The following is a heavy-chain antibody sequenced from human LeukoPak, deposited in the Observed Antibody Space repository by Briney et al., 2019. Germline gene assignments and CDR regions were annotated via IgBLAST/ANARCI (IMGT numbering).Heavy chain of an antibody. CDR2: INHSGST. CDR3: ARVTRGSSPIDY. D-gene: IGHD6-6*01. Sequence: SETLSLTCAVYGGSFSGYYWSWIRQPPGKGLEWIGEINHSGSTNYNPSLKSRVTISVDTSKNQFSTKLSSVTAADTAVYYCARVTRGSSPIDYWGQGTLVTVSS. CDR1: GGSFSGYY. J-gene: IGHJ4*02. V-gene: IGHV4-34*01.